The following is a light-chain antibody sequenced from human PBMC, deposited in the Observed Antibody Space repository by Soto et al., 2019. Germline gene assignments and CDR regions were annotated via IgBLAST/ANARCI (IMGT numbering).Light chain of an antibody. CDR1: NSDVGGYNF. CDR3: CSYTASDIWV. V-gene: IGLV2-11*03. CDR2: AVS. Sequence: TISCTGTNSDVGGYNFVSWYQQLPGKAPKLMISAVSQRPSGVPDRFSGSKSGNTASLTISGLQADDEADYFCCSYTASDIWVFGGGTKVTVL. J-gene: IGLJ3*02.